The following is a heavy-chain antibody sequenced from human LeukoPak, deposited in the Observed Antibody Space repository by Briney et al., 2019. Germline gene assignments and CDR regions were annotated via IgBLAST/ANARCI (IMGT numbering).Heavy chain of an antibody. J-gene: IGHJ4*02. Sequence: GGSLRLSCAASGFTFSSYSMNWVRQAPGKGLEWVSSISSSSSYIYYADSVKGRFSISRDSSRNTLYLQMNSLRAEDTAIYYCAKQRSSSWYLALDYWGQGTLVTVSS. D-gene: IGHD6-13*01. CDR3: AKQRSSSWYLALDY. V-gene: IGHV3-21*04. CDR2: ISSSSSYI. CDR1: GFTFSSYS.